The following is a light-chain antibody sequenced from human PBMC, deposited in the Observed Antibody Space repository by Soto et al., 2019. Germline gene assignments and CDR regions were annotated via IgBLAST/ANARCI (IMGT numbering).Light chain of an antibody. V-gene: IGLV7-46*01. CDR3: LLSYTGARV. J-gene: IGLJ3*02. Sequence: QAVVTQEPSLTVSPGGTVTLTCGSSTGGVTSGHYPYWFQQKPGQAPRTLMYDTTSKHSWTPARFSGSLLGGKAALTLSGAQPEDEAEYYCLLSYTGARVFGGGTKLTVL. CDR1: TGGVTSGHY. CDR2: DTT.